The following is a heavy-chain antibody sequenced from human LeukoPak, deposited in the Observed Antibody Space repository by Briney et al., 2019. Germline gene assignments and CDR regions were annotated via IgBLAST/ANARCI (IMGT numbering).Heavy chain of an antibody. CDR1: GGTFSSYA. Sequence: SVKVSCKASGGTFSSYAISWVRQAPGQGLKWMGRIIPILGIANYAQKFQGRVTITADKSTSTAYMELSSLRSEDTAVYYCARPVVVTDWYFDLWGRGTLVTVSS. J-gene: IGHJ2*01. CDR3: ARPVVVTDWYFDL. V-gene: IGHV1-69*04. D-gene: IGHD2-21*02. CDR2: IIPILGIA.